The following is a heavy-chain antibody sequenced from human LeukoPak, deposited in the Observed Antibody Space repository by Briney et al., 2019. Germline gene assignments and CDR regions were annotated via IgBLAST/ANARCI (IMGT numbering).Heavy chain of an antibody. CDR2: INHSGST. V-gene: IGHV4-34*01. Sequence: SETLSLTCAVYGGSFSGYYWSWIRQPPGKGLEWIGEINHSGSTNYNPSLKSRVTISVHTSKNQFSLKLSSVTAADTAVYYCARGVRYSSSWYCWFDPWGQGTLVTVSS. CDR3: ARGVRYSSSWYCWFDP. CDR1: GGSFSGYY. D-gene: IGHD6-13*01. J-gene: IGHJ5*02.